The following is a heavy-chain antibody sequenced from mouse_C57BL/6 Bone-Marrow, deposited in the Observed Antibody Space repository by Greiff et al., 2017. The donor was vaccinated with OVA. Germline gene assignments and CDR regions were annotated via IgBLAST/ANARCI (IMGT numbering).Heavy chain of an antibody. CDR2: ISNGGGST. CDR3: ARPYLYAMDY. Sequence: EVKLQESGGGLVQPGGSLKLSCAASGFTFSDYYMYWVRQTPEKRLEWVAYISNGGGSTYYPDTVKGRFTISRDNAKNTLYLQMSRLKSEDTAMYYCARPYLYAMDYWGQGTSVTVSS. CDR1: GFTFSDYY. D-gene: IGHD5-1*01. J-gene: IGHJ4*01. V-gene: IGHV5-12*01.